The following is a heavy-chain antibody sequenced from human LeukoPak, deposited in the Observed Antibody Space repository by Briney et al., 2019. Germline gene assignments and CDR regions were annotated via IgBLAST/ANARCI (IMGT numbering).Heavy chain of an antibody. CDR1: GGSISSGSYY. V-gene: IGHV4-61*02. CDR2: IYTSGST. Sequence: SETLSLTCTVSGGSISSGSYYWSWIRQPAGKGLEWIGRIYTSGSTNYNPSLKSRVTISVDTSKNQFSLKLSSVTAADTAVYYCARDPNYCSSTSCYEWDYYVDVWGKGTTVTVSS. CDR3: ARDPNYCSSTSCYEWDYYVDV. J-gene: IGHJ6*03. D-gene: IGHD2-2*01.